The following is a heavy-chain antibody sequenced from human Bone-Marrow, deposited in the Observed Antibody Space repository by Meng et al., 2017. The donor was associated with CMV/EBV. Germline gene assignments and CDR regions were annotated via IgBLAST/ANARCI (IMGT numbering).Heavy chain of an antibody. D-gene: IGHD1-26*01. V-gene: IGHV4-39*07. Sequence: GTLRLSCTVSGGSISSSSYYWGWIRQPPGKGLEWIGSFYYSGSTYYNPSLESRVTISVDTSKNQFSLKLSSVTAADTAVYYCAKDLEVGAPAGNYFDYWGQGTLVTVSS. CDR3: AKDLEVGAPAGNYFDY. J-gene: IGHJ4*02. CDR1: GGSISSSSYY. CDR2: FYYSGST.